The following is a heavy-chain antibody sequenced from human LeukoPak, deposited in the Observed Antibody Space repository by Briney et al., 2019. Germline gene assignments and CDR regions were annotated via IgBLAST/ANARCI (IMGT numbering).Heavy chain of an antibody. D-gene: IGHD5/OR15-5a*01. Sequence: GVSLRLSCAASGFTFSSYNMNWVRHAPGKGLEWVSSISSSSSYIYYADSVKGRFTISRDNAKNSLYLQMNSLRAEDTAVYYCARDLRRYSVFAPVSFDPWGQGTLVTVSS. CDR2: ISSSSSYI. V-gene: IGHV3-21*01. J-gene: IGHJ5*02. CDR1: GFTFSSYN. CDR3: ARDLRRYSVFAPVSFDP.